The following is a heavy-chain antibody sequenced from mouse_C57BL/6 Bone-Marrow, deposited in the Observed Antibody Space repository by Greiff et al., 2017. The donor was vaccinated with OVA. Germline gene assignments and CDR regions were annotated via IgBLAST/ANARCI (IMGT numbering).Heavy chain of an antibody. CDR1: GFTFSSYA. V-gene: IGHV5-4*01. CDR2: ISDGGSYT. CDR3: ARDYSWFAY. D-gene: IGHD1-1*01. J-gene: IGHJ3*01. Sequence: EVQLQESGGGLVKPGGSLKLSCAASGFTFSSYAMSWVRQTPERRLEWVATISDGGSYTYYPDNVKGRFTISRDNAKNNLYLQMSHLKSEDTAMYYCARDYSWFAYWGQGTLVTVSA.